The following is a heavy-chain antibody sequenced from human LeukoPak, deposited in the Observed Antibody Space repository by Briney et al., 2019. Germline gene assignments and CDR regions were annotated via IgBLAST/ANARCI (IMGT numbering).Heavy chain of an antibody. V-gene: IGHV3-66*01. CDR3: ARDRDTAAFDY. J-gene: IGHJ4*02. Sequence: GGSLRLSCAASGFTVSSNYMSWVRHAPGKGLEWVSVIYSGGSTYYADSVKGRFTISRDNSKNTLYLQMSSLRAEDTAVYYCARDRDTAAFDYWGQGTLVTVSS. CDR2: IYSGGST. CDR1: GFTVSSNY. D-gene: IGHD5-18*01.